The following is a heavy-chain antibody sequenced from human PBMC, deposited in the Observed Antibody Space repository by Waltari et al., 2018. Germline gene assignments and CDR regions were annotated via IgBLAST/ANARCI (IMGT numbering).Heavy chain of an antibody. CDR1: GFTFATYG. V-gene: IGHV3-23*04. J-gene: IGHJ4*02. Sequence: EVRLVESGGGLVQRGGSLRLSCAASGFTFATYGMSWVRQAPGKGLGCVSSISGSGGTTYYADSVKGRFTMSKDFSKNTLFLQMNSVRVDDTADYYCAKSSGSYYEVFDRWGRGTLVTVSS. CDR3: AKSSGSYYEVFDR. CDR2: ISGSGGTT. D-gene: IGHD1-26*01.